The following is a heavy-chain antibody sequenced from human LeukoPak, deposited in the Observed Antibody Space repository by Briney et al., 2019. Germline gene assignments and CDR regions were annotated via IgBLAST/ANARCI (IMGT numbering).Heavy chain of an antibody. D-gene: IGHD6-13*01. CDR3: ARVLSSSWYGGDY. CDR1: GGPIRTTSYY. Sequence: SETLSLTCTVSGGPIRTTSYYWGWIRQPPGKGLEWIGSIYYTGSTYYNPSLKSRVTISVDTSKNQFSLRLTSVTAADTAVYYCARVLSSSWYGGDYWGQGTLVTVSS. CDR2: IYYTGST. V-gene: IGHV4-39*07. J-gene: IGHJ4*02.